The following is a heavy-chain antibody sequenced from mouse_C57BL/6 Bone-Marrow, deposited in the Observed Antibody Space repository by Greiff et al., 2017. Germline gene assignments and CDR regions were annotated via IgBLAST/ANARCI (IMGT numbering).Heavy chain of an antibody. CDR3: ARELGPFAY. Sequence: VQLQQSGPVLVKPGASVKMSCKASGYTFTDYYMNWVKQSHGKSLEWIGVINPYNGGTSYNQKFKGTATLTVDKSSSPADMELNSLTSEVSAVYCCARELGPFAYWGQGTLVTVSA. CDR1: GYTFTDYY. D-gene: IGHD4-1*01. V-gene: IGHV1-19*01. CDR2: INPYNGGT. J-gene: IGHJ3*01.